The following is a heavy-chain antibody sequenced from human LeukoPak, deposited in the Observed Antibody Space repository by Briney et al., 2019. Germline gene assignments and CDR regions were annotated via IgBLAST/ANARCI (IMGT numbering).Heavy chain of an antibody. CDR3: ARAPDKYYDFWSGPLFDY. Sequence: PGGSLRLSCAASGFTFSSYSMNWVRQAPGKGLEWVSSISSSSSYIYYADSVKGRFTISRDNAKNSLYLQMNSLRAEDTAVYYCARAPDKYYDFWSGPLFDYWGQGTLVTVSS. CDR1: GFTFSSYS. CDR2: ISSSSSYI. V-gene: IGHV3-21*01. J-gene: IGHJ4*02. D-gene: IGHD3-3*01.